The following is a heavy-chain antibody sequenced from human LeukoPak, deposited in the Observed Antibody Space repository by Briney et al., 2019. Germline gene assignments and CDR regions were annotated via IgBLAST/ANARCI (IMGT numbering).Heavy chain of an antibody. Sequence: PGGSLRLSCAASGFTFSSSSMSWVRQAPGKGLEWVSVISGGGGSTDYADSVKGRFTISRDNSKNTLYLQMNSLRAEDTAVYYCAKGSGWYVWGQGTLVTVSS. CDR2: ISGGGGST. J-gene: IGHJ4*02. D-gene: IGHD6-19*01. CDR3: AKGSGWYV. V-gene: IGHV3-23*01. CDR1: GFTFSSSS.